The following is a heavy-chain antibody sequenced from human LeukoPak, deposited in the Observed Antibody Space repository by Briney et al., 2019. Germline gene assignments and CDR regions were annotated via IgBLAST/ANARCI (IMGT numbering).Heavy chain of an antibody. CDR1: RFNVSNYG. CDR3: ARDRPLCPTYGPGDCGYFDY. J-gene: IGHJ4*02. V-gene: IGHV3-33*01. CDR2: IWYDGSNK. Sequence: QPGGSLRLSCAASRFNVSNYGIHWVRQAPGRGLEWVAVIWYDGSNKYYADSVKGRFTISRDNSKNTLYLQMNSLRAEDTAVYYCARDRPLCPTYGPGDCGYFDYWGQGTLVTVSS. D-gene: IGHD3-10*01.